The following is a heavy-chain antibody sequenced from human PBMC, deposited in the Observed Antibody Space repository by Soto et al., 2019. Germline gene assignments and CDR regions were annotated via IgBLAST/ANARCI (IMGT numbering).Heavy chain of an antibody. J-gene: IGHJ4*02. CDR1: GFTFSSYA. CDR2: IKQDGSEK. D-gene: IGHD5-12*01. Sequence: HPGGSLRLSCAASGFTFSSYAMSWVRQAPGKGLEWVANIKQDGSEKNYVDSVKGRFTISRDNAKNSLDLQMNSLRAEDTAVYYCASVAIWGQGTPVTVSS. CDR3: ASVAI. V-gene: IGHV3-7*01.